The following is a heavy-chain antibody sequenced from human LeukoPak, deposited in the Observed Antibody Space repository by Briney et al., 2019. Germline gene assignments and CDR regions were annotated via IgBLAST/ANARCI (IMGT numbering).Heavy chain of an antibody. V-gene: IGHV1-18*01. CDR1: GYTFTRYG. J-gene: IGHJ4*02. CDR3: ARDRLGSDSSSPQSVSFDY. CDR2: ISAYNGNT. D-gene: IGHD6-13*01. Sequence: ASVKVSCKASGYTFTRYGISWVRQAPGQGLEWMGWISAYNGNTNYAQKLQGRVTMTTDRSTSIAYMELRSLRSDDTAVYYCARDRLGSDSSSPQSVSFDYWGQGTLVTVSS.